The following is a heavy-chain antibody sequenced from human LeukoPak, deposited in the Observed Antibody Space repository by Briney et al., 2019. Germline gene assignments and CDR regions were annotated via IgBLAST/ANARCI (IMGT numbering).Heavy chain of an antibody. V-gene: IGHV4-39*07. CDR1: GASISNPSYH. J-gene: IGHJ4*02. CDR2: MYYTGIT. D-gene: IGHD5-18*01. Sequence: PSETLSLTCTVSGASISNPSYHWGWIRQPLGKGLEWIGSMYYTGITYHNPSLKSRVTISLDTSKNQFSLKLSSVTAADTAVYYCARDSRGYSYGLGFDYWGQGTLVTVSS. CDR3: ARDSRGYSYGLGFDY.